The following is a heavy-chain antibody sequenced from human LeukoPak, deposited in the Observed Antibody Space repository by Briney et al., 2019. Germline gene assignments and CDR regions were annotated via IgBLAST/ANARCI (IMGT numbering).Heavy chain of an antibody. V-gene: IGHV3-30-3*01. CDR2: ISFDGSNK. Sequence: GRSLRLSCAASGFTFSNYAIHWVRQAPDKGLEWVTVISFDGSNKYYADSVKGRFTISRDNSKNTLYLQMNSLRAEDTAVYYCARDVDTALDYWGRGTLVTVSS. J-gene: IGHJ4*02. D-gene: IGHD5-18*01. CDR1: GFTFSNYA. CDR3: ARDVDTALDY.